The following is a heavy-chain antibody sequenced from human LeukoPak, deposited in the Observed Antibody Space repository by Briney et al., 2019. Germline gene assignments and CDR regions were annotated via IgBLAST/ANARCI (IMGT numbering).Heavy chain of an antibody. D-gene: IGHD3-22*01. Sequence: GGSLRLSCAASGFILNNYGLIWVRQAPGKGLEWVSAISNDGGGTNYADFVKGRFTISRDNSKNTLYLQMNSLRAEDTAVYYCAKVRVYDSSGYYHGPYYFDYWGQGTLVTVSS. V-gene: IGHV3-23*01. CDR1: GFILNNYG. CDR3: AKVRVYDSSGYYHGPYYFDY. J-gene: IGHJ4*02. CDR2: ISNDGGGT.